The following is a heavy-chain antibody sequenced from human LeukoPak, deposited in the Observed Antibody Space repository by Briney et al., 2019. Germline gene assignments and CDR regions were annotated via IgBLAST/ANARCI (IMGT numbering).Heavy chain of an antibody. Sequence: KPGGSLRLSCAASGFTFSAYTMNWVRQAPGKGLEWVSSTRSSSSYIYYTDSVKGRFTISRDNAKNSLYLQMNSLRVEDTAVYYCARGSGSFFDSWGQGTLVTVSS. V-gene: IGHV3-21*01. CDR1: GFTFSAYT. CDR3: ARGSGSFFDS. D-gene: IGHD6-25*01. CDR2: TRSSSSYI. J-gene: IGHJ4*02.